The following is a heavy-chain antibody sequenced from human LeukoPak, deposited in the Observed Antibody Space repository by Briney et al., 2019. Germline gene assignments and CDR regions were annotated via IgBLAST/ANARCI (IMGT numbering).Heavy chain of an antibody. V-gene: IGHV3-21*01. CDR3: ARDQIIQLWLFPPTYFDY. D-gene: IGHD5-18*01. CDR2: ISSSSSYI. J-gene: IGHJ4*02. Sequence: PGGSLRLSCAASGFTFSSYSMSWVRQAPGKGLEWVSSISSSSSYIYYADSVKGRFTISRDNAKNSLYLQMNSLRAEDTAVYYCARDQIIQLWLFPPTYFDYWGQGTLVTVSS. CDR1: GFTFSSYS.